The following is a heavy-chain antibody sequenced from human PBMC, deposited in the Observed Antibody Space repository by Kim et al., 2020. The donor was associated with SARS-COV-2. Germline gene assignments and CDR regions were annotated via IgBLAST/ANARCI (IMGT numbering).Heavy chain of an antibody. J-gene: IGHJ4*02. V-gene: IGHV3-74*01. CDR3: ARGHYGDYV. D-gene: IGHD4-17*01. CDR2: SIT. Sequence: SITASADSVNGRFTISRDNAKNTLHLQMNSLRAEDTAVYYCARGHYGDYVWGQGTLVTVSS.